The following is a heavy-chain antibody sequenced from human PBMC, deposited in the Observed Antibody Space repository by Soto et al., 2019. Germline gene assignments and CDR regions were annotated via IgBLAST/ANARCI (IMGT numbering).Heavy chain of an antibody. J-gene: IGHJ4*02. CDR2: IYYSGST. Sequence: SETLSLTCTVSGGFVISCSYYWSWIRQPPGKGLEWIGYIYYSGSTNYNPSLKSRVTISVDTSKNQFSLKLSSVTAADTAVYYCAREQRIAVAGTQKIDYWGQGTLVTVSS. V-gene: IGHV4-61*01. CDR3: AREQRIAVAGTQKIDY. D-gene: IGHD6-19*01. CDR1: GGFVISCSYY.